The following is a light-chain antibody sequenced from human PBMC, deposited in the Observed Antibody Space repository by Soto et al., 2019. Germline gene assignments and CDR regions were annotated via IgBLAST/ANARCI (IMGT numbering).Light chain of an antibody. J-gene: IGKJ1*01. CDR3: QQYGNSPWT. CDR1: QSVSGSN. CDR2: GAS. V-gene: IGKV3-20*01. Sequence: EIVLTQSPGTLSLSPGERATLSCRASQSVSGSNVAWYQQKPGKAPRRLIYGASNRATGIPDRFSGSGSGTEFTLTISRLEPKDFAVFYCQQYGNSPWTFGQGTKVEIK.